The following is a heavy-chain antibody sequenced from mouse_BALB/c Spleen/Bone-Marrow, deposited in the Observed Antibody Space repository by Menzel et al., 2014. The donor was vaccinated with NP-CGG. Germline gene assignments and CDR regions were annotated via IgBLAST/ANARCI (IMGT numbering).Heavy chain of an antibody. CDR1: GFNIKDTY. CDR3: AAYYYGSSYGFVY. V-gene: IGHV14-3*02. D-gene: IGHD1-1*01. CDR2: IDPANGNT. J-gene: IGHJ3*01. Sequence: EVKVVESGAELVKPGASVKLSCTASGFNIKDTYMHWVKQRPEQGLEWIGRIDPANGNTKYDPKFQGKATITADTSSNTAYLQLSSLTSEDTAVYYCAAYYYGSSYGFVYWGQGTLVTVSA.